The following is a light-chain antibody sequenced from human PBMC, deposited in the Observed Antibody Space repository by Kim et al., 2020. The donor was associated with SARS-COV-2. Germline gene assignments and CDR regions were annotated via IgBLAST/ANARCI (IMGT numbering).Light chain of an antibody. CDR2: DVT. J-gene: IGLJ3*02. Sequence: GQPITLPCTGTTNVVGAYNYVSWYQQYPGKAPKLMIYDVTKRPSGVSNRFSGSKSGNTASLTISGLQAEDEADYYCSSYTSISTWVFGGGTQLTVL. V-gene: IGLV2-14*04. CDR3: SSYTSISTWV. CDR1: TNVVGAYNY.